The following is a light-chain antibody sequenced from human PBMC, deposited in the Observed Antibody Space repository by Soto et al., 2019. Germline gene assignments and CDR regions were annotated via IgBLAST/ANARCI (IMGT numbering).Light chain of an antibody. V-gene: IGKV3-15*01. CDR2: GAS. CDR3: QQYNTWPRT. Sequence: EIVMTQSPATLSVSPGERATLSCRASQTVRNNLAWYRQKPGQAPRLLIHGASTRATNVPGRFSGSGSGIGFTLTISSLQSEDFAVYYCQQYNTWPRTFGQGTKVEI. J-gene: IGKJ1*01. CDR1: QTVRNN.